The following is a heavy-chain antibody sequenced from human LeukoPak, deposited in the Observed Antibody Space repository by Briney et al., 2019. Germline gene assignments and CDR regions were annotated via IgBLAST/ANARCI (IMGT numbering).Heavy chain of an antibody. V-gene: IGHV5-51*01. CDR2: IYPDDSDI. Sequence: GESPQISCKGSGYSFTSYWIGWVRQMPGKGLECMGIIYPDDSDIRYSPSFQGQVTISADKSVSTAYLQWSSLKASDTAMYYCARHTRGVDTALVHDAFDIWGQGTMVTVSS. CDR1: GYSFTSYW. CDR3: ARHTRGVDTALVHDAFDI. D-gene: IGHD5-18*01. J-gene: IGHJ3*02.